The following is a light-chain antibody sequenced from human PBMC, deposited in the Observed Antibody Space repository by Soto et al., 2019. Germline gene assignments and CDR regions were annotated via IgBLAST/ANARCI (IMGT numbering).Light chain of an antibody. CDR1: ISNIGSNF. CDR2: RNN. J-gene: IGLJ2*01. V-gene: IGLV1-47*01. CDR3: AAWDDSLSGVV. Sequence: QSVLTQPPSASGTPGPRVTISCSGSISNIGSNFIYWYQQLPGTATKLLSYRNNERPSGVPDRFSGSKSGTSASLAISGLRSEDEADYHWAAWDDSLSGVVFGGGTQLTVL.